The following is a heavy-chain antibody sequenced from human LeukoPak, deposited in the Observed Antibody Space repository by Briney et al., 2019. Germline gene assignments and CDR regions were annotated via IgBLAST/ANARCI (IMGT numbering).Heavy chain of an antibody. CDR3: ARAYGSGSYYNVGFDP. CDR1: GYTFTSYG. J-gene: IGHJ5*02. D-gene: IGHD3-10*01. Sequence: GASVKVSCKASGYTFTSYGISWVRQAPGQGLEWMGWISAYNGNTNYAQKLQGRVTMTTDTSTSTAYMELRSLRSDDTAVYYCARAYGSGSYYNVGFDPWGQGTLVTVSS. CDR2: ISAYNGNT. V-gene: IGHV1-18*01.